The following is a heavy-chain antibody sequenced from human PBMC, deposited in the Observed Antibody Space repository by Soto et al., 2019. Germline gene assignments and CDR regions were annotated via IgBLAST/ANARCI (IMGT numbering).Heavy chain of an antibody. V-gene: IGHV1-18*04. CDR2: ISGYNGQT. CDR1: AYTFTTYG. D-gene: IGHD6-19*01. Sequence: QVQLVQSGPEVKKPGASVKVSCKASAYTFTTYGISWVRQAPGQGLEWMGWISGYNGQTNYPQKFRGRVTLTTDTSPSPAYMELRSLRSDDTSMYYCARDNRKALWVEGLNAMDVWGQGTTVTVSS. CDR3: ARDNRKALWVEGLNAMDV. J-gene: IGHJ6*02.